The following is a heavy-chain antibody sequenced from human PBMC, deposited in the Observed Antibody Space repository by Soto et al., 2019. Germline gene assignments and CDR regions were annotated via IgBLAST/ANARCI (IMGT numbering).Heavy chain of an antibody. D-gene: IGHD3-10*01. CDR2: ISSSSSTI. Sequence: EVQLVESGGGLVQPGGSLRLSCAASGFTFSDYSMDWVRQAPGKGLEWVSYISSSSSTIYYADSVKGRLTISRDNAKNSLYLQINSLRDEDTAVYYCSRDAGSWGYWGQGTLVTVSS. J-gene: IGHJ4*02. V-gene: IGHV3-48*02. CDR1: GFTFSDYS. CDR3: SRDAGSWGY.